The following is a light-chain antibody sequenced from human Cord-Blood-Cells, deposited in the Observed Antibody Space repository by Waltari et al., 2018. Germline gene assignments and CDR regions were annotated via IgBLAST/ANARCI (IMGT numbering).Light chain of an antibody. J-gene: IGLJ2*01. CDR2: GKN. Sequence: SSELTQDPAVSVALGQTVRITCQGDGLRSYYASWYQQKPGQAPVLVIYGKNNRPSGIPDRFSGSSSGNTASLTITGAQAEDEADYYCNSRDSSGNHLVVFGGGTKLTVL. CDR3: NSRDSSGNHLVV. CDR1: GLRSYY. V-gene: IGLV3-19*01.